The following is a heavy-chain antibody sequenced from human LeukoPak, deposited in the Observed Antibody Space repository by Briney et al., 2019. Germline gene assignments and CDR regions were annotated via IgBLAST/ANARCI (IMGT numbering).Heavy chain of an antibody. CDR3: ARGRTRLSWLDP. D-gene: IGHD6-6*01. CDR2: ISQNAGT. CDR1: GGSIRGYY. J-gene: IGHJ5*02. Sequence: PSETLSLTCAVSGGSIRGYYWSWVRQSPGKGLEWIGDISQNAGTDYNPSLKSRVTMSIDSSKNQISLNVTAATAADTAIYYCARGRTRLSWLDPWGQGTLVTVSS. V-gene: IGHV4-34*01.